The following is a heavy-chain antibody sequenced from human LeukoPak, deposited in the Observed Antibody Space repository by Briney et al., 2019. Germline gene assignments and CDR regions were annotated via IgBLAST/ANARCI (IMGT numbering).Heavy chain of an antibody. CDR2: ISSSSSTI. CDR3: ARNYDAFDI. Sequence: GGSLRLSCAASGFTFSSYRMNWVRQAPGKGLEWVSYISSSSSTIYYEDSVKGRFTISRDNAENSLYLQMNSLRAEDTALYFCARNYDAFDIWGQGTMVTVSS. J-gene: IGHJ3*02. D-gene: IGHD5-24*01. V-gene: IGHV3-48*04. CDR1: GFTFSSYR.